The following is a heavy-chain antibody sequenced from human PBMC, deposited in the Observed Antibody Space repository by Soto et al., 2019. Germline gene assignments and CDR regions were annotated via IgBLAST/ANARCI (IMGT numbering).Heavy chain of an antibody. D-gene: IGHD3-22*01. CDR1: GGSISSSSYY. CDR3: ARPFHLSDSSGYYLEDAFDI. J-gene: IGHJ3*02. CDR2: IYYSGST. Sequence: SETLSLTCTVSGGSISSSSYYWGWIRQPPGKGLEWIGSIYYSGSTYYNPSLKSRVTISVDTSKNQFSLKLSSVTAADTAVYYCARPFHLSDSSGYYLEDAFDIWGQGTMVTVS. V-gene: IGHV4-39*01.